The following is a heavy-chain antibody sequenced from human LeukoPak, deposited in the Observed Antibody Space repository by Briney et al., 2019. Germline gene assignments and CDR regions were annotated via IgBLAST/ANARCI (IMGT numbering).Heavy chain of an antibody. D-gene: IGHD3-22*01. CDR3: ARGRYYDSSGLEYFQH. Sequence: PSETLSLTCTVSGGSISSGDYYWSWIHQPPGKGLEWIGYIYYSGSTYYNPSLKSRVTISVDTSKNQFSLKLSSVTAADTAVYYCARGRYYDSSGLEYFQHWGQGTLVTVSS. J-gene: IGHJ1*01. CDR1: GGSISSGDYY. V-gene: IGHV4-30-4*01. CDR2: IYYSGST.